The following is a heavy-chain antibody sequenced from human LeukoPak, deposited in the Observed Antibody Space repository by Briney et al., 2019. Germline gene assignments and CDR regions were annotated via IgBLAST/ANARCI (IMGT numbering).Heavy chain of an antibody. CDR2: IKQDGSEK. CDR3: ARDHVAGTFDN. V-gene: IGHV3-7*01. CDR1: GFSFSSYA. D-gene: IGHD6-19*01. Sequence: GGSLRLSCATSGFSFSSYAMSWVRQAPGKGLEWVANIKQDGSEKYYVDSVKGRFTISRDNAKNSLYLQMNSLRAEDTAVYYCARDHVAGTFDNWGHGTLVTVSS. J-gene: IGHJ4*01.